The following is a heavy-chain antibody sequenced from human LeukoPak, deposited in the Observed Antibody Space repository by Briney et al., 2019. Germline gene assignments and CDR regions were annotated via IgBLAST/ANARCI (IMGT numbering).Heavy chain of an antibody. CDR1: RDSVSSNNGA. V-gene: IGHV6-1*01. Sequence: QTLSRTCVVSRDSVSSNNGACKCIRQSPSRFLEWLGRTYYRDKCYNYYAESMEGRMTISQDTSKNKYSLHLNSVTPDDTAVYYCARDFGTTGWHTFDYWGQGTL. CDR2: TYYRDKCYN. D-gene: IGHD6-19*01. CDR3: ARDFGTTGWHTFDY. J-gene: IGHJ4*02.